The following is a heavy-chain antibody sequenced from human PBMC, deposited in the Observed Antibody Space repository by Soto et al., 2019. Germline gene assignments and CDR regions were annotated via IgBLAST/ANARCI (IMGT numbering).Heavy chain of an antibody. Sequence: GESLKISCKGSGYSFTSYWIGWVRQMPGKGLEWMGIIYPGDSDTRYSPSFQGQVTISADKSISTAYLQWSSLKASDTAMYYCARHRPYDFWSGYPPYGMDVWGQGTTVTVSS. CDR1: GYSFTSYW. CDR2: IYPGDSDT. CDR3: ARHRPYDFWSGYPPYGMDV. J-gene: IGHJ6*02. D-gene: IGHD3-3*01. V-gene: IGHV5-51*01.